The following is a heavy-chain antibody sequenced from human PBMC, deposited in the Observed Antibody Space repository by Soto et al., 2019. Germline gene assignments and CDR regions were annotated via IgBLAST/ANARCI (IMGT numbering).Heavy chain of an antibody. D-gene: IGHD5-18*01. J-gene: IGHJ3*02. CDR1: GYSFTSYW. CDR3: ASPPRGSVDTAMVVAFDI. Sequence: GESLKISCKGSGYSFTSYWIGWVRQMPGKGLEWMGIIYPGDSDTRYSPSFQGQVTISADKSISTAYLQWSSLKASDTAMYYCASPPRGSVDTAMVVAFDIWGQGTMVTVSS. V-gene: IGHV5-51*01. CDR2: IYPGDSDT.